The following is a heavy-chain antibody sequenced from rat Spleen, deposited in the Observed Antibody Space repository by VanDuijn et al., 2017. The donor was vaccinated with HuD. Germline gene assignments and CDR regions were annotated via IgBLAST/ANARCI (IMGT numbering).Heavy chain of an antibody. V-gene: IGHV5-22*01. CDR1: GFTFSDYY. D-gene: IGHD1-4*01. J-gene: IGHJ2*01. CDR3: ARHGYPGMRYYFDY. CDR2: ISYEGSST. Sequence: EVQLVESDGGLVQPGRSLKLSCAASGFTFSDYYMAWVRQAPKKGLEWVASISYEGSSTYYGDSVKGRFTISRDNAKSTLYLQMNSLRSEDTATYYCARHGYPGMRYYFDYWGQGVMVTVSS.